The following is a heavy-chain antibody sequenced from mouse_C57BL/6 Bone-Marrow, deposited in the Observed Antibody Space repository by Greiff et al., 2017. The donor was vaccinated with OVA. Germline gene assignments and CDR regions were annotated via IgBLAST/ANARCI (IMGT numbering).Heavy chain of an antibody. V-gene: IGHV14-4*01. CDR2: IDPENGDT. CDR1: GFNIKDDY. D-gene: IGHD1-1*01. J-gene: IGHJ4*01. CDR3: TAYYYGSSFYAMDY. Sequence: EVQLQQSGAELVRPGASVKLSCTASGFNIKDDYMHWVKQRPEQGLEWIGWIDPENGDTEYASKFQGKATITADTSSNTAYLQLSSLTSEDTAVYYGTAYYYGSSFYAMDYWGQGTSVTVSS.